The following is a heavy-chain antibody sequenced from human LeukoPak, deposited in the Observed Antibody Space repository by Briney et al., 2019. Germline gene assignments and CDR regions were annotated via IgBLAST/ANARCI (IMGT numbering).Heavy chain of an antibody. CDR1: GGTFSSYA. J-gene: IGHJ2*01. D-gene: IGHD2/OR15-2a*01. CDR2: IIPTFGTA. CDR3: ARDSLLAQVSAGRYVDL. V-gene: IGHV1-69*05. Sequence: ASVKVSCKASGGTFSSYAISWVRQAPRQGLEWMGRIIPTFGTANYAQKFQGRVTITTDKSTSTAYMELSNLRSGDTAVYYCARDSLLAQVSAGRYVDLWGRGTLVTVSS.